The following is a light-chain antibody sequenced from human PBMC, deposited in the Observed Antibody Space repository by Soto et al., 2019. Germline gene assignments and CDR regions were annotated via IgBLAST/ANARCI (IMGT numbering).Light chain of an antibody. J-gene: IGKJ5*01. CDR2: AAS. CDR1: ESISRH. Sequence: DIQMSQSPSSLSASVGDRVAITCRAAESISRHLNWYQQKPGRAPDLLIYAASTLQNGVPSRFTGSGSGTEFTLTITGLQLEDFATYYCQQDYSTLATFGQGTRLEIK. CDR3: QQDYSTLAT. V-gene: IGKV1-39*01.